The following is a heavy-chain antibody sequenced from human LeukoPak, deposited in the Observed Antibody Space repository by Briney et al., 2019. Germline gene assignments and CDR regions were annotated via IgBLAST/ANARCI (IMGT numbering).Heavy chain of an antibody. CDR2: IMPLFGTA. CDR1: GGTFNNSA. V-gene: IGHV1-69*13. D-gene: IGHD4-17*01. J-gene: IGHJ5*02. CDR3: ARDVHGDYGSGWFDP. Sequence: ASVKVSCKTSGGTFNNSAISWVRQAPGQGVEWLGGIMPLFGTAGYAQKFQGRVTLTQDESTRTVYLELTSLTSDDTAVYYCARDVHGDYGSGWFDPWGQGTLVSVSS.